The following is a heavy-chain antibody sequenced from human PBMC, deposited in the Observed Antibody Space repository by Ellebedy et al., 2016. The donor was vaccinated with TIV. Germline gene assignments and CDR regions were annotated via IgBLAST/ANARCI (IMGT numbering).Heavy chain of an antibody. J-gene: IGHJ5*02. CDR3: ARARIAASGSFDP. Sequence: AASVKVSCKASGYTFTSYYMHWVRQPPGQGLQWMGVINPSGGSTKYAQKFQGIVTMPSDPSTSTVYMELSSLRSEDTAVYYCARARIAASGSFDPWGQGTLVTVSS. CDR2: INPSGGST. CDR1: GYTFTSYY. V-gene: IGHV1-46*01. D-gene: IGHD6-13*01.